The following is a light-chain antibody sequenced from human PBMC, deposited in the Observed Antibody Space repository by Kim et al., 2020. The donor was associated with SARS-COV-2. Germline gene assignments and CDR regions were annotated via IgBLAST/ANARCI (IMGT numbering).Light chain of an antibody. CDR3: QQRSSWLT. CDR2: DAS. Sequence: EIVLTQSPATLSLSPGERATLSCRASQSVSSYLAWYQQQPGQAPRLLIYDASNRATGIPARFSGSGSGTDFTLTISSLEPEDFAVYYCQQRSSWLTFGGGTKGDIK. V-gene: IGKV3-11*01. CDR1: QSVSSY. J-gene: IGKJ4*01.